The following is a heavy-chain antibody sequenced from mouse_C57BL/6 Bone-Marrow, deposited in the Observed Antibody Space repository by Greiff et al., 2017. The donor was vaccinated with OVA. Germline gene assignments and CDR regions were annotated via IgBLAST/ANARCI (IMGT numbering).Heavy chain of an antibody. Sequence: EVKLLESGGGLVQPGGSMKLSCAASGFTFSDAWMDWVRQSPEKGLEWVAEIRNKANTHATYSAESVKGRFTISRDDSKSSVYLKMNSLRAEDTGMYYCTPFSYWGQGTLVTVSA. CDR2: IRNKANTHAT. CDR3: TPFSY. V-gene: IGHV6-6*01. J-gene: IGHJ3*01. CDR1: GFTFSDAW.